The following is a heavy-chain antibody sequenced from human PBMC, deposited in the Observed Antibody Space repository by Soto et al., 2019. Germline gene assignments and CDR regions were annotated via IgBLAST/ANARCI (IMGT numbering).Heavy chain of an antibody. V-gene: IGHV3-11*03. CDR3: ARPGGNIYHSYQALDV. CDR2: IGYSGDP. Sequence: GSLRLSCSASGFTFTDYYLSWLRQAPGKGLEWVAHIGYSGDPHHADSVRGRFSISRDNAKNSLYLQMNSLRAEDTGVYYCARPGGNIYHSYQALDVWGPGTKVTVSS. J-gene: IGHJ6*02. CDR1: GFTFTDYY. D-gene: IGHD5-18*01.